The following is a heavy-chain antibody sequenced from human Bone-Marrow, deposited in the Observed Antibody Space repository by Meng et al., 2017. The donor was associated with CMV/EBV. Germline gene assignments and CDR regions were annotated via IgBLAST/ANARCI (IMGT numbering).Heavy chain of an antibody. Sequence: YAMHWVRQAPGKGLEWVAVISYDGSNKYYADSVKGRFTISRDNSKNTLYLQMNSLRAEDTAVYYCARDPSTPYDFWSGYSLETDYWGQGTLVTVSS. CDR2: ISYDGSNK. CDR1: YA. J-gene: IGHJ4*02. V-gene: IGHV3-30*04. CDR3: ARDPSTPYDFWSGYSLETDY. D-gene: IGHD3-3*01.